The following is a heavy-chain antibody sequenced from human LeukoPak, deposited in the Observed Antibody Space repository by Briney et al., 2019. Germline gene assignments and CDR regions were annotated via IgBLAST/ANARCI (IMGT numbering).Heavy chain of an antibody. Sequence: ASVKVSCKASGYTFTSYGISWVRQAPGQGLEWMGWISAYNGNTNYAQKLRGRVTMTTDTSTSIAYMELRSLRSDDTAVYYCARWGYCSGGSCYVGFDYWGQGTLVTVSS. V-gene: IGHV1-18*01. CDR1: GYTFTSYG. D-gene: IGHD2-15*01. CDR3: ARWGYCSGGSCYVGFDY. J-gene: IGHJ4*02. CDR2: ISAYNGNT.